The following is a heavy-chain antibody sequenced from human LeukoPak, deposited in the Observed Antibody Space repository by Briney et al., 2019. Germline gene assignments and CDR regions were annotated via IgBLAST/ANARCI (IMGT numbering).Heavy chain of an antibody. CDR2: VYYSGTT. D-gene: IGHD3-22*01. Sequence: PSETLSLTCTVSGGSIGSHYWSWIRQPPGKGLEWIGYVYYSGTTNYNPSLKSRVTISVDTSKNQFSLKLSSVTAADTAVYYFVRDYYDSRGEAFDIWGLGTMVTVSS. J-gene: IGHJ3*02. CDR3: VRDYYDSRGEAFDI. CDR1: GGSIGSHY. V-gene: IGHV4-59*11.